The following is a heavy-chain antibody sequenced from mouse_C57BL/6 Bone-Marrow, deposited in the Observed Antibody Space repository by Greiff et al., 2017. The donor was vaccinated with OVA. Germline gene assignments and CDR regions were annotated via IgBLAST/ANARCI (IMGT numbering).Heavy chain of an antibody. V-gene: IGHV14-1*01. CDR2: IDPEDGDT. J-gene: IGHJ3*01. D-gene: IGHD1-1*02. Sequence: VQLQQSGAELVRPGASVKLSCTASGFNFTDYYMHWVKQRPEQGLEWIGRIDPEDGDTEYDPKFKGKATMTADTSSTTAYLQLSSLTSEDAAVYYCTTGWWRSRAWFAYWGQGTLVTVSA. CDR3: TTGWWRSRAWFAY. CDR1: GFNFTDYY.